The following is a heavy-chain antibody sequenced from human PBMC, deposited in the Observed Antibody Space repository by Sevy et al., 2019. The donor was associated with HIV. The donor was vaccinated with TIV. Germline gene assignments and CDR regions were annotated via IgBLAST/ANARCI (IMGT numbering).Heavy chain of an antibody. V-gene: IGHV3-7*01. J-gene: IGHJ4*02. CDR2: MKQDGNEK. Sequence: QLGGCLRLSCVASGFNLSPYWMTWVRQAPGKGLGCVANMKQDGNEKYYVDSVKGRFTVSRDNAKNALYLQMYSLRVEDTAVYFCASNTYHYDSNTYYPVYWGQGTRVTVSS. CDR3: ASNTYHYDSNTYYPVY. CDR1: GFNLSPYW. D-gene: IGHD3-22*01.